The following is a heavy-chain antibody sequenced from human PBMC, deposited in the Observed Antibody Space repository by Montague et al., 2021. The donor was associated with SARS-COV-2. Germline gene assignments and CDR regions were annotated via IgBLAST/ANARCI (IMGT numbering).Heavy chain of an antibody. CDR2: TYYRSQWYN. CDR1: GDSVSGNRAA. CDR3: ARSQHCGGGRCYSLSWFDP. J-gene: IGHJ5*02. D-gene: IGHD2-15*01. Sequence: CAISGDSVSGNRAAWDWVRQSPSRGFEWLGRTYYRSQWYNDYAVSVGSRIAINPDTSKNHFSLQLDSVTPEDTAVYYCARSQHCGGGRCYSLSWFDPWGQGTLVIVSP. V-gene: IGHV6-1*01.